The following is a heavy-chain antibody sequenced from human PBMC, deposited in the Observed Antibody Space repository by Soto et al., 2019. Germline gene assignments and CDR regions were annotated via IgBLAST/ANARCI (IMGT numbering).Heavy chain of an antibody. V-gene: IGHV4-4*02. CDR3: AREGSFGSSCDRSWFEP. CDR1: GGSISSSNW. D-gene: IGHD6-13*01. Sequence: QVQLQESGPGLVKPSGTLSLTCAVSGGSISSSNWWSWVRQPPGKGLEWIGEIDHSGSTNYNPSLKSRVTISVDKSKNQFSLKLSAVTAADTVVYYCAREGSFGSSCDRSWFEPCGQGTLVTVSS. J-gene: IGHJ5*02. CDR2: IDHSGST.